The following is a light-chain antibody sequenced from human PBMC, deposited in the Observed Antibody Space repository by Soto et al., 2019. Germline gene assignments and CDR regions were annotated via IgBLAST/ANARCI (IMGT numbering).Light chain of an antibody. CDR2: AAS. J-gene: IGKJ1*01. CDR3: QHYSSYSEA. V-gene: IGKV1-9*01. CDR1: QGISSF. Sequence: NHLPQSPSSLSASIGARVNGTCRASQGISSFLAWYQVKPGKAPNLLIYAASTLRSGVPSRFSGSGSATDFTLTISSLQPDDSATYFCQHYSSYSEALGQGTKVDNK.